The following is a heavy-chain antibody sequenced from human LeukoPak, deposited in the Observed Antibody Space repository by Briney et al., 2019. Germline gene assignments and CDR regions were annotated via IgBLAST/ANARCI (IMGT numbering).Heavy chain of an antibody. CDR3: TRGDNFDY. CDR2: IKGDGSIT. CDR1: GFTFSSYW. D-gene: IGHD3-16*01. J-gene: IGHJ4*02. V-gene: IGHV3-74*01. Sequence: AGGSLRLSCAASGFTFSSYWMHWVRQAPGKGLVWVSRIKGDGSITSYADSVKGRFTISRDNAKNTLYLQMNSLRADDTAVYYCTRGDNFDYWGQGTLVTVSS.